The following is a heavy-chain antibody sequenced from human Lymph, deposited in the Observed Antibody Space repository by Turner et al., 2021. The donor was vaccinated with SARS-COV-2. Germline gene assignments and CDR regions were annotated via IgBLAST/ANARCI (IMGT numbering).Heavy chain of an antibody. D-gene: IGHD2-15*01. CDR3: AKDPGYCSGGSCYSRTYFDF. J-gene: IGHJ4*02. CDR1: GSTFDDYA. CDR2: ISGDGGGT. V-gene: IGHV3-43*02. Sequence: EVQLVVSGGGVVQPGGSLRLSCAASGSTFDDYAMHWVRQAPGKGLEWVSLISGDGGGTYYADSVKGRFTISRDNSKNSLSLQMNSLRAEDTALYYCAKDPGYCSGGSCYSRTYFDFWGQGTLVTVSA.